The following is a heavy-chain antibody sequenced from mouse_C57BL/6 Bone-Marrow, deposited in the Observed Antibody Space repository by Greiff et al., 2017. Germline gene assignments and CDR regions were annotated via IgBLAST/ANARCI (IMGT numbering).Heavy chain of an antibody. V-gene: IGHV1-61*01. CDR2: IYPSDSET. CDR1: GYTFTSYW. D-gene: IGHD2-5*01. CDR3: ARYDYYSND. J-gene: IGHJ2*01. Sequence: QVQLQQPGAELVRPGSSVKLSCKASGYTFTSYWMDWVKQRPGQGLEWIGNIYPSDSETHYNQKFKDKATLTVDKSSSTAYMQLSSLPSEDSAVYYCARYDYYSNDWGQGTTLTVSS.